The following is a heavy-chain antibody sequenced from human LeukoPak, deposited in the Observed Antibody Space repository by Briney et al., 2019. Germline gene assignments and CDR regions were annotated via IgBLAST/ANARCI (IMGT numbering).Heavy chain of an antibody. CDR3: ARGYYYDSSGYYGDY. Sequence: PSETLSLTCAVYGGSFSGYYWNWIRQPPGEGLEWIGEINHSGSTNYNPSLKSRVTISLDTSKNQFSLKLSSVIAADTAVYYCARGYYYDSSGYYGDYWGQGTLVTVSS. CDR1: GGSFSGYY. D-gene: IGHD3-22*01. J-gene: IGHJ4*02. V-gene: IGHV4-34*01. CDR2: INHSGST.